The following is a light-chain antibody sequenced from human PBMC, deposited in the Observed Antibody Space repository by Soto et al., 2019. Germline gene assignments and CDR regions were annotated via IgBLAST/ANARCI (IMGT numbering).Light chain of an antibody. V-gene: IGKV3-20*01. Sequence: EIVLTQSPGTLSLFPGERATLSCRVSQSVSSSYLAWYQQKPGQAPRLLISGASTRATGIPDRFSGSGSGTDFTLTISRLEPEDFAVYYCQPYGSSPLTFGGGTKVDIK. CDR1: QSVSSSY. CDR2: GAS. CDR3: QPYGSSPLT. J-gene: IGKJ4*01.